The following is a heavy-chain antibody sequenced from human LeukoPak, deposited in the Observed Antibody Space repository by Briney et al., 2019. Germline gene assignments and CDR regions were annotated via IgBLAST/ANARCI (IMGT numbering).Heavy chain of an antibody. Sequence: GRSLRLSCAASGFSFSNYWMHWVRQAPGKGLLWVSQINPDGSITKYADSVKGRFTISRDNAKNTLYLQMNSLRAEDTAIYYCAQRGQDYWGQGTLVTVSS. D-gene: IGHD6-25*01. CDR3: AQRGQDY. CDR1: GFSFSNYW. CDR2: INPDGSIT. V-gene: IGHV3-74*01. J-gene: IGHJ4*02.